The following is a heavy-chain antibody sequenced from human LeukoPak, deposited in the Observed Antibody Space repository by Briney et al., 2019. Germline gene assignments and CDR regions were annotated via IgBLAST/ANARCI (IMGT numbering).Heavy chain of an antibody. Sequence: PGGSLRLSCVASGFTYSHNGMHWVRQAPGKGLEWVAFIQYDGNTIFYADSVKGRFTISRDNSKNTLYLQMNSLRTDDTAVYYCHCSGGNCYKPWGQGTLVTVSS. CDR2: IQYDGNTI. J-gene: IGHJ5*02. V-gene: IGHV3-30*02. CDR1: GFTYSHNG. D-gene: IGHD2-15*01. CDR3: HCSGGNCYKP.